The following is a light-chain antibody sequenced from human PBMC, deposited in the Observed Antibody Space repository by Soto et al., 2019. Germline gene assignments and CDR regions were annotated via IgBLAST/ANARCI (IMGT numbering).Light chain of an antibody. Sequence: QSALAQPASVSGSPGQSITISCTGTSSDVGGYNYVSWYQQHPGKAPKLMIYEVSHRPSGVSNRFSGSKSGNTASLTISGLQAEDEADYYCSSYTSTTNYVLGNGTKVT. CDR2: EVS. CDR1: SSDVGGYNY. CDR3: SSYTSTTNYV. J-gene: IGLJ1*01. V-gene: IGLV2-14*01.